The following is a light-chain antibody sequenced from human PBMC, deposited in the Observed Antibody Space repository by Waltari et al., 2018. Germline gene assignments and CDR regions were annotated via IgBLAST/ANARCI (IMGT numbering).Light chain of an antibody. V-gene: IGLV2-23*02. CDR2: AVS. Sequence: QSALTQPASVSGSPGQSITISCTGTSSDVGNYKRVSWYQQHPGKAPKLMIYAVSKRPSWVSDRFSGSNAGDMASLTISGVQPEAEAEYFCAAYAGSSKGVFGGGTKVTVL. CDR1: SSDVGNYKR. J-gene: IGLJ2*01. CDR3: AAYAGSSKGV.